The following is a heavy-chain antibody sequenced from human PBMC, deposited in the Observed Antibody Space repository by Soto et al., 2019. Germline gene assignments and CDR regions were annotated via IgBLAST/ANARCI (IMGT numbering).Heavy chain of an antibody. D-gene: IGHD3-16*01. CDR1: GFTFSSDY. CDR2: LSPDGADI. Sequence: EVQLVASGGGLVQPGGSLRLSCAASGFTFSSDYMHWVRRVPGKGLMWVSRLSPDGADIRYADSVVGRFTISRDNARNTLFLQMDSLRVDDTAIYYCARDFLHDGQWGHGTLVTVSS. V-gene: IGHV3-74*01. CDR3: ARDFLHDGQ. J-gene: IGHJ4*01.